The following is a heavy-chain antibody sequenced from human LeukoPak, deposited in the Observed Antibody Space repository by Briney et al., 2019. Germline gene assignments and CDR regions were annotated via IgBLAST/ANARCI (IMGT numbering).Heavy chain of an antibody. J-gene: IGHJ4*02. D-gene: IGHD3-16*01. CDR3: ARGGRYFFDY. Sequence: GASMKVSCKASGYSFIDFYIHWVRQAPGQGLEWVGWINPNNGGTNYAQKFQGGVTMTRDTSSNTAHMEVISDDSAVYYCARGGRYFFDYWGQGTLVTVSS. CDR1: GYSFIDFY. CDR2: INPNNGGT. V-gene: IGHV1-2*02.